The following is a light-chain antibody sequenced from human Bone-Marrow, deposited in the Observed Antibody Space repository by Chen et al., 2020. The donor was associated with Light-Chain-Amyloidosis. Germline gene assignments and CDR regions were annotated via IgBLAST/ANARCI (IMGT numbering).Light chain of an antibody. V-gene: IGLV3-25*03. CDR3: QSADSSGTYEVI. Sequence: SYELIQPPSVSVSPGQTARFTCSGDDLPTKYAYWYQQKPGQAPVLVIHRDTERPSGISERFSGSSSGTTATLTSSGVQAEDEADYHCQSADSSGTYEVIFGGGTKLTVL. J-gene: IGLJ2*01. CDR2: RDT. CDR1: DLPTKY.